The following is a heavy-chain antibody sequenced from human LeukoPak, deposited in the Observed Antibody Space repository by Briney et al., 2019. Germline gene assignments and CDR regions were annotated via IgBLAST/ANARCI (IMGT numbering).Heavy chain of an antibody. D-gene: IGHD2/OR15-2a*01. J-gene: IGHJ4*02. Sequence: GGSLRLSCAASGFTFSSYAMSWVRQAPGKGLEWVSVIYSGGSTYYADSVKGRFTISRDNSKNTLYLQMNSLRAEDTAVYYCARDQTLDYWGQGTLVTVSS. CDR3: ARDQTLDY. V-gene: IGHV3-66*01. CDR2: IYSGGST. CDR1: GFTFSSYA.